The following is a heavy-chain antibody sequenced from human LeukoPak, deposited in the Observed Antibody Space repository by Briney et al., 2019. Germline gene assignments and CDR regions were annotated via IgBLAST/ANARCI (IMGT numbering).Heavy chain of an antibody. J-gene: IGHJ4*02. V-gene: IGHV4-39*01. CDR3: ARHVGGTMIVGPTDY. CDR1: GGSISSSSYY. Sequence: SETLSLTCTVSGGSISSSSYYWGWIRQPPGKRLEWIGSIYYSGSTYYNPSLKSRVTISVDTSKNQFSLKLSSVTAADTAVYYCARHVGGTMIVGPTDYWGQGTLVTVSS. D-gene: IGHD3-22*01. CDR2: IYYSGST.